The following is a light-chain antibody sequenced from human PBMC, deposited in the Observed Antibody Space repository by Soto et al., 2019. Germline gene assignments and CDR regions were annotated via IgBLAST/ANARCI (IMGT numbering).Light chain of an antibody. CDR3: SSYTGSSTPYV. J-gene: IGLJ1*01. V-gene: IGLV2-14*01. Sequence: QSALTQPASVSGSPGQSITISCTGTSSDVGGYNYVSWYQQHPGKAPKLMIYEVSNRPSGVSNRFSGSKSGNTASLTISGLQAEDESDYYCSSYTGSSTPYVFGTGTKRTVL. CDR2: EVS. CDR1: SSDVGGYNY.